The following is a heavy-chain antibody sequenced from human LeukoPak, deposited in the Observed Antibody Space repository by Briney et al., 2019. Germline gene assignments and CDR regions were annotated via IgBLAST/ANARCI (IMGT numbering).Heavy chain of an antibody. J-gene: IGHJ6*03. D-gene: IGHD3-22*01. CDR3: ASTYYYDSSGYYHPHYYYYYMDV. CDR1: GFTFSSYA. CDR2: INPNSGGT. Sequence: PGGSLRLSCAASGFTFSSYAMHWVRQAPGQGLEWMGWINPNSGGTNYAQKFQGRVTMTRDTSISTAYMELSRLRSDDTAVYYCASTYYYDSSGYYHPHYYYYYMDVWGKGTTVTVSS. V-gene: IGHV1-2*02.